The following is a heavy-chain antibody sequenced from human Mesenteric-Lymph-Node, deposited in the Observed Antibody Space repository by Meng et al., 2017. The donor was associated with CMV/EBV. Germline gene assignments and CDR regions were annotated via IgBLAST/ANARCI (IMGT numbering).Heavy chain of an antibody. J-gene: IGHJ4*02. V-gene: IGHV3-30*02. CDR1: GFTFSSYA. CDR2: IRNDGTTK. Sequence: GGSLRLSCAASGFTFSSYAMSWVRQAPGKGLEWVAFIRNDGTTKYYADSVKGRFTISRDNSKNTLYLQMNSLRTEDTAVYYCAKTPSSTGEWGLGTLVTVSS. D-gene: IGHD2-2*01. CDR3: AKTPSSTGE.